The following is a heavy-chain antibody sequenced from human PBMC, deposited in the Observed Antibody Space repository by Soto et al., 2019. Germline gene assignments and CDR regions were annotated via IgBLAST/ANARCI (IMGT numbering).Heavy chain of an antibody. V-gene: IGHV3-30-3*01. CDR3: ARDDLY. Sequence: GGSLRLSCAASGFTFSSYAMHWVRQAPGKGLEWVAVISYDGSNKYYADSVKGRFTISRDNSKNTLYLQMNSLRAEDTAVYYCARDDLYWGQGTLVTVSS. J-gene: IGHJ4*02. CDR1: GFTFSSYA. CDR2: ISYDGSNK.